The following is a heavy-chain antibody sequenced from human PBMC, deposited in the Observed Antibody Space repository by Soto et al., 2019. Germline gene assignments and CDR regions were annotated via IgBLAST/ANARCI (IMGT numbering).Heavy chain of an antibody. Sequence: GSLRLSCAGSGFMFSSYGMHWVRQAPGKGLEWVAGISYDGSNKYYTDSVKGRFTISRDNSKNTLYLQMNSLRTEDTAVYYCAKDSYYHDSSGYYVFDHWGQGTLVTVSS. CDR1: GFMFSSYG. CDR2: ISYDGSNK. J-gene: IGHJ4*02. CDR3: AKDSYYHDSSGYYVFDH. D-gene: IGHD3-22*01. V-gene: IGHV3-30*18.